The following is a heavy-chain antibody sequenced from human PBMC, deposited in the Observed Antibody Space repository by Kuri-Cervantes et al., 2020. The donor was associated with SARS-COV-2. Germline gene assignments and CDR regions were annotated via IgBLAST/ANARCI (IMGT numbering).Heavy chain of an antibody. J-gene: IGHJ3*02. V-gene: IGHV1-2*04. CDR1: GYTFTGYY. CDR2: INPNRGGT. CDR3: ARSTPFRRLVVNSQGGAFDI. Sequence: ASVKVSCKASGYTFTGYYMHWGRQAPGQGLEWMGWINPNRGGTNYAQKFQGWVTMTRDTSISTVYMELSRLRSDDTAVYYCARSTPFRRLVVNSQGGAFDIWGQGTMVTVS. D-gene: IGHD3-22*01.